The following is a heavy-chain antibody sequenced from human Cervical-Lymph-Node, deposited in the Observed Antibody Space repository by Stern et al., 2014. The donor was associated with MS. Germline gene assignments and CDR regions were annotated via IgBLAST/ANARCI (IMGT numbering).Heavy chain of an antibody. Sequence: VQLVESGSEVKKPGASVKVSCKASGYTFTRNAMNWVRQAPGQRLEWMGWINTNSGNATYAQGFTGRFVFSLDTSVSTAYLQISSLKADDTAIYYCARVKPAAILDYWGQGTLVAVSS. CDR2: INTNSGNA. J-gene: IGHJ4*02. CDR1: GYTFTRNA. V-gene: IGHV7-4-1*02. D-gene: IGHD2-2*01. CDR3: ARVKPAAILDY.